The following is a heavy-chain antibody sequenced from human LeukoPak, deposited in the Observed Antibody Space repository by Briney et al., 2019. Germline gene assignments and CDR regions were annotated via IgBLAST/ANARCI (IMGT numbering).Heavy chain of an antibody. D-gene: IGHD2-2*01. Sequence: KPAETLSLTCAVYGGSFSGYYWSWIRQPPGKGLEWIGEINHSGSTNYNRSLKSRVTISVDTSKNQFSLKLSSVTAADTAVYYCARFFRRYCSSTSCSDVWGKGTTVTVSS. CDR1: GGSFSGYY. CDR2: INHSGST. V-gene: IGHV4-34*01. J-gene: IGHJ6*04. CDR3: ARFFRRYCSSTSCSDV.